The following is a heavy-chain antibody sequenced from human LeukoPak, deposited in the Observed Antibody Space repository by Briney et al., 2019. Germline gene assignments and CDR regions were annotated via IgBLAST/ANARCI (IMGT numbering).Heavy chain of an antibody. J-gene: IGHJ4*02. CDR2: IRYGQTNK. CDR3: AKDRGGYCSSTSCYAFDY. Sequence: SGGSPTLSCAASVFTMANYGMNWVRQARGKGVEGVAFIRYGQTNKYYADSVKGRFTISRDNSKNTVYLQMNSLRDEDTAVYHCAKDRGGYCSSTSCYAFDYWGQGTLVTVSS. D-gene: IGHD2-2*01. V-gene: IGHV3-30*02. CDR1: VFTMANYG.